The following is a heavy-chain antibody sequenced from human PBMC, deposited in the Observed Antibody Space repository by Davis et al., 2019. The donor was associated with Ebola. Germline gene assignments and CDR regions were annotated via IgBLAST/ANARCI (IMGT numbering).Heavy chain of an antibody. CDR3: ARDEYSRFDP. CDR1: GGSISSGGYS. CDR2: IYHSGST. Sequence: PSETLSLTCAVSGGSISSGGYSWSWIRQPPGKGLEWIGYIYHSGSTYYNPSLKSRVTISVDRSKNQFSLKLSSVTAADTAVYYCARDEYSRFDPWGQGTLVTVSS. V-gene: IGHV4-30-2*01. D-gene: IGHD6-6*01. J-gene: IGHJ5*02.